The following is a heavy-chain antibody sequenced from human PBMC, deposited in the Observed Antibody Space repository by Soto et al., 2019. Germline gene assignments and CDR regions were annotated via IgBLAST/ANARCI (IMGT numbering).Heavy chain of an antibody. Sequence: QITLKESGPTLVKPTQTLTLTCTFSGFSLSTSGVGVGWIRQPPGKALEWLALMYWDDDKRYSPSLKGRLTITKDTSKNQVVLTMTNMDPVDTATYYCAHSEDDTGSSWRYVGYWGQGTLVTVSS. J-gene: IGHJ4*02. CDR1: GFSLSTSGVG. CDR3: AHSEDDTGSSWRYVGY. V-gene: IGHV2-5*02. D-gene: IGHD6-13*01. CDR2: MYWDDDK.